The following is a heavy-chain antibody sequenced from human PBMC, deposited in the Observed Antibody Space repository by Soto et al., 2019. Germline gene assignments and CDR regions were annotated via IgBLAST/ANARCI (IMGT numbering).Heavy chain of an antibody. CDR2: IYYSGST. CDR1: GGSISGYY. CDR3: ARGNYDFWSGYSLDYYYYYMDV. D-gene: IGHD3-3*01. J-gene: IGHJ6*03. Sequence: SETLSLTCSVSGGSISGYYWSWIRQPPGKGLEWFGYIYYSGSTNYNPSLKSRVTISVDTSKDQFSLTLSSVTAADTAVYYCARGNYDFWSGYSLDYYYYYMDVWGKGTSVTVS. V-gene: IGHV4-59*01.